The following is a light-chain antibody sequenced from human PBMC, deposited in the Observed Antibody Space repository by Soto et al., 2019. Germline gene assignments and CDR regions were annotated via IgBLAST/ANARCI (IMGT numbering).Light chain of an antibody. CDR1: QGINSY. CDR2: GAS. Sequence: DIQLTQSPSFLSASVGDRVSITCRASQGINSYLAWYQQKPGKAPKLLIYGASTLKSGVPSRFSGTGSGTEFTLTISNLQPEDCATYYWHHPNSYPQTFGQGTKLEIK. V-gene: IGKV1-9*01. CDR3: HHPNSYPQT. J-gene: IGKJ2*01.